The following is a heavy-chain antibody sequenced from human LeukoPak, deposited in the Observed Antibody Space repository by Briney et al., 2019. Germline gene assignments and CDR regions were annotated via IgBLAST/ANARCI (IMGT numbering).Heavy chain of an antibody. CDR1: GFTFSSYA. D-gene: IGHD3-10*01. Sequence: GGSLRLSCAASGFTFSSYAMSWVRQAPGKGLEWVSVIYSGGSTYYADSVKGRFTISRDNSKNTLYLQMDSLRVEDTAVYYCARDISGDYWGQGTLVTVSS. CDR3: ARDISGDY. J-gene: IGHJ4*02. V-gene: IGHV3-53*01. CDR2: IYSGGST.